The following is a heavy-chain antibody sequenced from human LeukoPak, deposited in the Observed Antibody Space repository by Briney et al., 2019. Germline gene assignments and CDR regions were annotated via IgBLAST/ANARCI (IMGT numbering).Heavy chain of an antibody. J-gene: IGHJ1*01. V-gene: IGHV3-33*01. CDR1: GFTFSSYG. CDR3: ARSIRGPEYFQH. Sequence: PGGSLKLPCAASGFTFSSYGMHWVRQAPGKGLEWVAVIWYDGSNKYYADSVKGRFTISRDNSKNTLYLQMNSLRAEDTAVYYCARSIRGPEYFQHWGQGTLVTVSS. D-gene: IGHD5-12*01. CDR2: IWYDGSNK.